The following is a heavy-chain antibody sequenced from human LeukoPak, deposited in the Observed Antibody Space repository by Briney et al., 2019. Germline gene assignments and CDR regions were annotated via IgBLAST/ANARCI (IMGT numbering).Heavy chain of an antibody. J-gene: IGHJ4*02. CDR2: INAGNGNT. V-gene: IGHV1-3*01. CDR3: ARRSVQATVTTDLDY. CDR1: GYTFTSYA. D-gene: IGHD4-11*01. Sequence: ASVKVSCKASGYTFTSYAMHWVRQAPGQRLEWMGWINAGNGNTKYSQKFQGRVTITRDTSASTAYMELSSLRSEDTAVYYCARRSVQATVTTDLDYWGQGTLVTVSS.